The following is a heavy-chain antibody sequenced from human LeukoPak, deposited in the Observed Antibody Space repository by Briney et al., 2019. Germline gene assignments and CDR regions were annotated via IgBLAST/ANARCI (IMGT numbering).Heavy chain of an antibody. J-gene: IGHJ6*03. CDR1: GGSISTSNYY. V-gene: IGHV4-39*07. CDR2: IFYSGRT. CDR3: ASLRQQLVSNYYMDV. D-gene: IGHD6-13*01. Sequence: SETLSLTCTVSGGSISTSNYYWGWIRQPPGKGLEWIGNIFYSGRTYYNPSLKSRVSISVDTSKNQFSLKMSSVTAADTAVYYCASLRQQLVSNYYMDVWGKGTTVTVSS.